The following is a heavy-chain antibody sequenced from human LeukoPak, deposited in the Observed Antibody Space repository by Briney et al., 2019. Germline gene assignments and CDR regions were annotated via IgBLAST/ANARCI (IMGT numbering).Heavy chain of an antibody. Sequence: PGGSLRLSCAASGFTFTTYAMSWVRQAPGKGLEWVAVIPYDGSNKYYADSVKGRFTISRDNSKNTLYLQMNSLRAEDTAVYNCALKGAYGDYPGYWGQGTLVTVSS. CDR3: ALKGAYGDYPGY. CDR1: GFTFTTYA. J-gene: IGHJ4*02. D-gene: IGHD4-17*01. V-gene: IGHV3-30*03. CDR2: IPYDGSNK.